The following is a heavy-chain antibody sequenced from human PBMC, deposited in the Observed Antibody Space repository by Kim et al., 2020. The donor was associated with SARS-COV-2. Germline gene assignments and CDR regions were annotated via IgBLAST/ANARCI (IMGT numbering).Heavy chain of an antibody. V-gene: IGHV3-9*01. D-gene: IGHD4-17*01. CDR2: ISWNSGSI. Sequence: GGSLRLSCAASGFTFGDYAMHWVRQAPGKGLEWVSGISWNSGSIGYADSVKGRFTISRDNAKNSLYLQMNSLRAEDTALYYCAKDRVSFFSVTTGGNHAFDIWGEGTMVTVSS. J-gene: IGHJ3*02. CDR3: AKDRVSFFSVTTGGNHAFDI. CDR1: GFTFGDYA.